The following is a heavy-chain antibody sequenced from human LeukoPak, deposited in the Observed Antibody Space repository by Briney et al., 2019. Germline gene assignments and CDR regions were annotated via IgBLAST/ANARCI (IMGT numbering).Heavy chain of an antibody. J-gene: IGHJ3*02. CDR2: INHSGST. V-gene: IGHV4-34*01. D-gene: IGHD1-14*01. CDR3: ARHVGISDAFDI. Sequence: SETLSLTCAVYGGSFSGYYWSWIRQPPGKGLEWIGEINHSGSTNYSPSLKSRVTISVDTSKNQFSLKLSSVTAADTAVYYCARHVGISDAFDIWGQGTMVTVSS. CDR1: GGSFSGYY.